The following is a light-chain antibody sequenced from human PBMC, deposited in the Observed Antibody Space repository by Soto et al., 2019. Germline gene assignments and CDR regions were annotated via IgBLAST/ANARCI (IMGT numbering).Light chain of an antibody. V-gene: IGLV2-11*01. Sequence: QSVLTQPRSVSGSPGQAVTSSCTGTSSDVGSYNYVSWYQQHPGKAPKLLIYDVSSRPSGVPDRFSGSKSGNTASLTISGLQAEDEADYYCCSHAASYTWVFGGGTQLTVL. CDR1: SSDVGSYNY. J-gene: IGLJ3*02. CDR2: DVS. CDR3: CSHAASYTWV.